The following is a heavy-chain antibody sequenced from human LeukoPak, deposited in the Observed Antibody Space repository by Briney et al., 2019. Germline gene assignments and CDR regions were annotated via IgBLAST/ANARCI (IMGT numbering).Heavy chain of an antibody. D-gene: IGHD4-11*01. V-gene: IGHV3-53*01. J-gene: IGHJ5*02. Sequence: TGGSLRLSCAASGFTVSSNYMSWVRQAPGKGLKWVSVIYSGGSTYYADSVKGRFTISRDNSKNTLYLQMNSLRAEDTAVYYCARRATVTTDRFWFDPWGQGTLVTVSS. CDR2: IYSGGST. CDR1: GFTVSSNY. CDR3: ARRATVTTDRFWFDP.